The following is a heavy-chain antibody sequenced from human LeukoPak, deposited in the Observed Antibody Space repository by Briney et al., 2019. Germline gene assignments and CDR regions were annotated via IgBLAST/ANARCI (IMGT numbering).Heavy chain of an antibody. V-gene: IGHV3-33*08. Sequence: GSLRLSCAAFGFSFSSYTMNWVRQAPGKGLEWVAVIWYDGSNKYYADSVKGRFTISRDNSKNTLYLQMNSLRAEDTAVYYCARDGSSGRFDYWGQGTLVTVSS. CDR1: GFSFSSYT. CDR2: IWYDGSNK. D-gene: IGHD3-22*01. CDR3: ARDGSSGRFDY. J-gene: IGHJ4*02.